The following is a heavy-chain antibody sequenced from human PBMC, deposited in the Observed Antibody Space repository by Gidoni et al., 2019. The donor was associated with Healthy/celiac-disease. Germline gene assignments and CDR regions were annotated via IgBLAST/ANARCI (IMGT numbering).Heavy chain of an antibody. CDR3: ARRGYSYLYYFDY. Sequence: QLQLQESGPGLVKPSETLSLTCTVSGVSIRSSSYYWGWIRQPPGKGLGWIGSIHYSGSTYYNPSLKSRVTISVDTSKNQFSLKLSSVTAADTAVYYCARRGYSYLYYFDYWGQGTLVTVSS. CDR1: GVSIRSSSYY. D-gene: IGHD5-18*01. J-gene: IGHJ4*02. V-gene: IGHV4-39*01. CDR2: IHYSGST.